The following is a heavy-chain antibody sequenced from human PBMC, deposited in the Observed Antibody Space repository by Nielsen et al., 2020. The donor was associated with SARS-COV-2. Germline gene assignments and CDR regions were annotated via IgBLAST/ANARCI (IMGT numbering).Heavy chain of an antibody. Sequence: GESLKISCAASGFTFNIYAMAWVRRAPGRGLQWVTGVSASGGSTYYTDSVKGRFTISRDNSKNTLYLQMNSLRAEDTAVYYCAKDLWAAADAFDIWGQGTMVTVSS. CDR2: VSASGGST. V-gene: IGHV3-23*01. D-gene: IGHD6-13*01. CDR3: AKDLWAAADAFDI. CDR1: GFTFNIYA. J-gene: IGHJ3*02.